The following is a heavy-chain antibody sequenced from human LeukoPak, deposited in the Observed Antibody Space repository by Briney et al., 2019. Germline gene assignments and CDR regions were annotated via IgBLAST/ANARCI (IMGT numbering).Heavy chain of an antibody. V-gene: IGHV1-46*01. Sequence: ASVKVSCKASGYTFTNYYMHWVRQAPGQGLEWMGIINPSGGGTSYAQRFQGRVTMSRDTSTSTAYMELSSLRSEDTAVYYCAGENSYGYLLDYWGQGTLVTVSS. CDR2: INPSGGGT. CDR1: GYTFTNYY. J-gene: IGHJ4*02. D-gene: IGHD5-18*01. CDR3: AGENSYGYLLDY.